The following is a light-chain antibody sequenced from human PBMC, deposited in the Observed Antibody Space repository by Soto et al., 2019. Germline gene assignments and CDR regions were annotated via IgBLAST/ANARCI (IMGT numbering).Light chain of an antibody. Sequence: QSALTQPASVSGSPGQSITSSCTGPSSDVGGYNYVSWYQQHPGKAPKLMIYDVSNRPSGVSNRFSGSKSGNTASLTISGLQAEDEADYYCSSYTSSSTYVFATGTKVTVL. V-gene: IGLV2-14*01. CDR1: SSDVGGYNY. J-gene: IGLJ1*01. CDR3: SSYTSSSTYV. CDR2: DVS.